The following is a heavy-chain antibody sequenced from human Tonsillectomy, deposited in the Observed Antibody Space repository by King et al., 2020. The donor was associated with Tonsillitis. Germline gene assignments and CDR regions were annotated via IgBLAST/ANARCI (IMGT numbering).Heavy chain of an antibody. CDR1: GFTFSSYA. CDR3: AKGTEVNTICAGDY. J-gene: IGHJ4*02. CDR2: ISGSGGGT. Sequence: VQLVESGGGLVQPGGSLRLSCAASGFTFSSYAMTWVRQAPGKGLEWVSAISGSGGGTYYADSVKGRFTISRDNSKTTLYLQMNSLRAEDTAVYYCAKGTEVNTICAGDYWGQGTLVAVSS. V-gene: IGHV3-23*04. D-gene: IGHD5-24*01.